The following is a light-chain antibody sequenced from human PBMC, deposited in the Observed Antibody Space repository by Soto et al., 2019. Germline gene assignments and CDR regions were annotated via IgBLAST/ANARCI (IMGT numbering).Light chain of an antibody. J-gene: IGKJ1*01. Sequence: EIVLTQSPATLSLSPGERATLSCRASHSVGNYLAWYQQKPGQAPRLLLYDVLNRATGIPARFSGSGSGTDFTLTISSLEPEDFAVYYCLQRSAGTWTFGQGNKVEGK. V-gene: IGKV3-11*01. CDR2: DVL. CDR1: HSVGNY. CDR3: LQRSAGTWT.